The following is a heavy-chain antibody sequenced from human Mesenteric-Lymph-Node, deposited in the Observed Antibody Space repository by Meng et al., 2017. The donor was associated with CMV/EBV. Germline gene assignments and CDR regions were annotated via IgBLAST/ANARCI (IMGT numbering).Heavy chain of an antibody. CDR1: GINFNGHA. V-gene: IGHV3-53*01. CDR2: IYTSGTT. Sequence: GGSLRLSCVVSGINFNGHAIHWVRQPPGKGLEWVSIIYTSGTTYYADSVKGRFTISRDTSENTLFLQMNSLRAEDTAVYYCARGGNDFRTGFYDYWGQGTLVTVSS. D-gene: IGHD3/OR15-3a*01. CDR3: ARGGNDFRTGFYDY. J-gene: IGHJ4*02.